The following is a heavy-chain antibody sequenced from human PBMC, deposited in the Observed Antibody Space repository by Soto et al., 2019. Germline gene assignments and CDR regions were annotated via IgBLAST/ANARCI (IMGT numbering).Heavy chain of an antibody. CDR2: ISYDGSNK. CDR1: GFTFSSYA. V-gene: IGHV3-30-3*01. J-gene: IGHJ4*02. Sequence: GGSLSLSCAASGFTFSSYAMQLVRQAPGKGLEWVAVISYDGSNKYYADTKKGRFTISRDNSKNTLYLQMNSLRAEDKAVYYCARDLYSGYDSPYYFDYWGQGTLVTVSS. D-gene: IGHD5-12*01. CDR3: ARDLYSGYDSPYYFDY.